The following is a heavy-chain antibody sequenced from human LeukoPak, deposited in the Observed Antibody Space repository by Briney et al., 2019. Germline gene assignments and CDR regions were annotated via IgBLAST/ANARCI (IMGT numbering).Heavy chain of an antibody. CDR2: IWYDGSNK. J-gene: IGHJ4*02. V-gene: IGHV3-33*01. CDR3: TTSGSPWADIDY. CDR1: GFTFSSHG. D-gene: IGHD1-26*01. Sequence: GRSLRLSCAASGFTFSSHGMHWVRQAPGKGLEWVAVIWYDGSNKYYAESMKGRFTISRDNSKNTVYLQMNSLKTEDTAVYYCTTSGSPWADIDYWGQGTLVTVSS.